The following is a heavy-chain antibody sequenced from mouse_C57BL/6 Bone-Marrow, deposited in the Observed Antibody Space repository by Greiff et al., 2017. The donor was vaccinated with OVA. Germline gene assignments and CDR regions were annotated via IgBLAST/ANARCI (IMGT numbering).Heavy chain of an antibody. V-gene: IGHV1-64*01. D-gene: IGHD2-3*01. CDR2: IHPTSGST. CDR1: GYTFTSYW. Sequence: VHVVQSGAELVKPGASVKLSCKASGYTFTSYWMHWVKQRPGQGLEWIGMIHPTSGSTNYNEKFKSKATLTVDKSSSTAYMQLSSLTSEDSAVDYYARAGWLVRCYWGQGTTLTVSS. J-gene: IGHJ2*01. CDR3: ARAGWLVRCY.